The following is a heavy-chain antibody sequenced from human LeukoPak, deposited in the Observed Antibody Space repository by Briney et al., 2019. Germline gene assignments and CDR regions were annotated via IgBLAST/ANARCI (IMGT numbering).Heavy chain of an antibody. D-gene: IGHD2-2*01. V-gene: IGHV4-59*01. J-gene: IGHJ4*02. CDR3: ARYYCSSTICSHSDY. CDR2: IYYSGNT. Sequence: SETLSLTCTVSGGSISSYYWSWIRQPPGKGLEWIGYIYYSGNTNYNPSLKSRVTISVDTSKNQFSLKLSSVTAADTAVYYCARYYCSSTICSHSDYWGQGTLVTVSS. CDR1: GGSISSYY.